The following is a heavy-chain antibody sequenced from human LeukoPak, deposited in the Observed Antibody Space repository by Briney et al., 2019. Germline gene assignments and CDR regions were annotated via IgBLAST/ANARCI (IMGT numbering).Heavy chain of an antibody. CDR1: GGPTSSYF. D-gene: IGHD5-12*01. Sequence: SETLSLTCTVSGGPTSSYFWTWLRQRPGKRLEWLGCIHYSGSTNYHPSLKSRVTISIDTSKSQFSLQLSSVTAADTALYYCARGAYRGNVYYHGMDVWGPGTTVTVSS. CDR2: IHYSGST. J-gene: IGHJ6*02. V-gene: IGHV4-59*12. CDR3: ARGAYRGNVYYHGMDV.